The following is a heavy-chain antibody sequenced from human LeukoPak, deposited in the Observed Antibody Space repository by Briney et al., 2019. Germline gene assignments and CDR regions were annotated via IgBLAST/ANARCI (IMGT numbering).Heavy chain of an antibody. CDR1: GGSISSGDYY. D-gene: IGHD4-17*01. J-gene: IGHJ4*02. CDR3: ARYRFGDSPRYFLDY. CDR2: IYYSGST. Sequence: PSETLSLTCTVSGGSISSGDYYWSWIRQHPGKGLEWIGYIYYSGSTYYNLSLKSRLTISVDTSKNQFSLKVSSVTAADTAVYYCARYRFGDSPRYFLDYRGQGTLVFVSS. V-gene: IGHV4-31*03.